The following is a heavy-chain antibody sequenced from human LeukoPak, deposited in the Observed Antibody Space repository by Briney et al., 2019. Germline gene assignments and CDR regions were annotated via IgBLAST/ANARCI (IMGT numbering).Heavy chain of an antibody. Sequence: GGSLRLSCAASGFTFSSYSMKWVRQAPGKGLEWVSSISSSSSYIYYADSVKGRFTISRDNAKNSLYQQMNSLRAEDTAVYYCARDYSSTSCSDAFDIWGQGTMVTVSS. CDR1: GFTFSSYS. J-gene: IGHJ3*02. CDR2: ISSSSSYI. CDR3: ARDYSSTSCSDAFDI. D-gene: IGHD2-2*01. V-gene: IGHV3-21*01.